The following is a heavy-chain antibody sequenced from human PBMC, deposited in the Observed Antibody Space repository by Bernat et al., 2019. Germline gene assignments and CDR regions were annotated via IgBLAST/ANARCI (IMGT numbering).Heavy chain of an antibody. Sequence: QLQLQESGPGLVKPSETLSLTCTVSGGSISSSSYYWGWIRQPPGKGLEWIGSIYYSGSTYYNPSIKSRVTISVDTSKNQFSLKLSSVTAADTAVYYCARHRAGVRYYFDYWGQGTLVTVSS. CDR2: IYYSGST. CDR1: GGSISSSSYY. J-gene: IGHJ4*02. V-gene: IGHV4-39*01. D-gene: IGHD2-21*01. CDR3: ARHRAGVRYYFDY.